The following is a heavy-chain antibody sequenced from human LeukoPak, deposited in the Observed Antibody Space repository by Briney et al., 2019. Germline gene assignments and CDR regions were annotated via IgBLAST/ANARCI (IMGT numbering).Heavy chain of an antibody. D-gene: IGHD6-6*01. Sequence: ASVKVSCKASGYTFTGYYMHWVRQAPGQGLEWMGRINPNSGGTNYAQKFQGGVTMTRDTSISTAYMELSRLRSDDTAVYYCTRTPSIAVRRDFDFWGQGTLVTVSS. V-gene: IGHV1-2*06. CDR2: INPNSGGT. CDR3: TRTPSIAVRRDFDF. CDR1: GYTFTGYY. J-gene: IGHJ4*02.